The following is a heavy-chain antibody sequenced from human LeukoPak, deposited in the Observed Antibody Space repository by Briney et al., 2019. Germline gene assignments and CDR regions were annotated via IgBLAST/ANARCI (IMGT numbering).Heavy chain of an antibody. V-gene: IGHV3-30*04. J-gene: IGHJ3*02. D-gene: IGHD2-15*01. CDR3: ARGLPIKGYCSGGSCYGIFAGAFDI. CDR2: ISYDGSNK. Sequence: PGGSLRLSCAASGFTFSSYAMHWVRQAPGKGLEWVAVISYDGSNKYYADSVKGRFTISRDNSKSTLYLQMNSLRAEDTAVYYCARGLPIKGYCSGGSCYGIFAGAFDIWGQGTMVTVSS. CDR1: GFTFSSYA.